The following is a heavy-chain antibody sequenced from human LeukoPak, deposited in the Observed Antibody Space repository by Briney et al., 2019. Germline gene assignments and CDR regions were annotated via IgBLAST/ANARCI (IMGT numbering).Heavy chain of an antibody. CDR2: ISDSGDQT. Sequence: PGGSLRLSCVASGFTFSKYDMSWVRQAPGKGLEWVSGISDSGDQTYYADSVRARFTISRDNSKNTLYLHVNSLRAEDTALYYCAKEITLTTAYFDYWGQGTLVTVSS. CDR1: GFTFSKYD. CDR3: AKEITLTTAYFDY. J-gene: IGHJ4*02. V-gene: IGHV3-23*01. D-gene: IGHD4-17*01.